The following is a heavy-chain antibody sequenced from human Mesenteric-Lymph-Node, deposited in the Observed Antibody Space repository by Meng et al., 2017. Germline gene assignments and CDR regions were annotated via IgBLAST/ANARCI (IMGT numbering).Heavy chain of an antibody. CDR2: IIHGGSP. Sequence: QVQLQHGAAGRLKPSQTLSLTCAVNGGSLSGAYWNWIRQPPGKGLEWIGEIIHGGSPSYNPSLKSRVTISIDTSKNQLSLMPSSVTAADTAVYYCARRPTGIDYWGQGTLVTVSS. D-gene: IGHD2-8*02. CDR1: GGSLSGAY. V-gene: IGHV4-34*12. J-gene: IGHJ4*02. CDR3: ARRPTGIDY.